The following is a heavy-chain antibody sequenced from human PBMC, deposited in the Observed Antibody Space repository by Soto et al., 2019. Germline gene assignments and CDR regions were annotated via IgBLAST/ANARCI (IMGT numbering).Heavy chain of an antibody. CDR2: IITMFGTR. V-gene: IGHV1-69*13. CDR3: ARGRFYHSGTYFDS. J-gene: IGHJ4*02. Sequence: ASVKVSCKASGVTFSSYGYSWVRQAPGQGPEWLGGIITMFGTRNYAQKFQDRVTISADESTTTVFMELSSLRSEDTAVYYCARGRFYHSGTYFDSWGQGTPVTVSS. D-gene: IGHD1-1*01. CDR1: GVTFSSYG.